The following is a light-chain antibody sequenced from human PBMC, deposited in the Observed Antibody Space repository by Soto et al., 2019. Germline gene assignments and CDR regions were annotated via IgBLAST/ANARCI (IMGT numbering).Light chain of an antibody. CDR2: DVS. Sequence: DIVMTQTPLSLSVTPGQPASISCKSSQSLLHGDGKTYLYWFLRKPGQPPQLLFYDVSNRFSGVPDRISASGSGTDFTLTISGVEPEDIGLYYCMQSIKLPFTFGQGSKLEI. J-gene: IGKJ2*01. CDR3: MQSIKLPFT. V-gene: IGKV2D-29*01. CDR1: QSLLHGDGKTY.